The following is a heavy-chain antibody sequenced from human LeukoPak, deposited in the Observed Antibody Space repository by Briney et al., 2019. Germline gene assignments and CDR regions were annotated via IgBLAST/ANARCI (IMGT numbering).Heavy chain of an antibody. D-gene: IGHD6-19*01. Sequence: SETLSLTCSVSGGSMTSYYWSWIRQPAGKGLEWIGRIYTTGSTNYNPSLKSRVTMSLDTSKNQFSLTLSSVTAADTAVYYCVRDLSSGWFYWWGQGTLVTVSS. V-gene: IGHV4-4*07. J-gene: IGHJ5*01. CDR3: VRDLSSGWFYW. CDR1: GGSMTSYY. CDR2: IYTTGST.